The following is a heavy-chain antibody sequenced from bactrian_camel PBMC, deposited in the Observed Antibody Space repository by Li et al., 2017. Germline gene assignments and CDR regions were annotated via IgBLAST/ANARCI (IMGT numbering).Heavy chain of an antibody. D-gene: IGHD5*01. CDR1: GFTFDVNY. Sequence: VQLVESGGGLVEPGGSLRLSCAASGFTFDVNYMSWVRQAPGSECEPVSTFDSEMDSRVADSVKGRFTIAQDNAKSTLSLQMTALKPEDTAVYYCAFAVVGGGLWYDTYEYHYWGQGTQVTVS. CDR3: AFAVVGGGLWYDTYEYHY. J-gene: IGHJ4*01. CDR2: FDSEMDS. V-gene: IGHV3-2*01.